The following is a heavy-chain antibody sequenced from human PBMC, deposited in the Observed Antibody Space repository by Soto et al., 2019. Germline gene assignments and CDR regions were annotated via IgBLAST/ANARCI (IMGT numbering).Heavy chain of an antibody. J-gene: IGHJ6*02. V-gene: IGHV4-31*03. D-gene: IGHD3-10*01. CDR3: ARNSDSVDPWFGDQRPYGMDV. CDR2: IYYSGST. Sequence: PSETLSLTCTVSGGSISSGGYYWSWIRQHPGKGLEWIGYIYYSGSTYYNPSLKSRVTISVDTSKNQFSLKLSSVTAADTAVYYCARNSDSVDPWFGDQRPYGMDVWGQGTTVTVSS. CDR1: GGSISSGGYY.